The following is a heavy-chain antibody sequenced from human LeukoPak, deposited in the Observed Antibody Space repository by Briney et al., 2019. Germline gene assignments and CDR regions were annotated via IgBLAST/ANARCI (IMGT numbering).Heavy chain of an antibody. CDR2: TWYGGSNK. Sequence: GGSLRLSCAASGITFNAIYWVRQAPGKGLEWVALTWYGGSNKYYADSVKGRFTLSRDNSKNTLYLQMNSLRAEDTAVYYCAKDLFDRVVGATPPDYWGQGTLVTVSS. CDR1: GITFNA. D-gene: IGHD1-26*01. CDR3: AKDLFDRVVGATPPDY. J-gene: IGHJ4*02. V-gene: IGHV3-33*06.